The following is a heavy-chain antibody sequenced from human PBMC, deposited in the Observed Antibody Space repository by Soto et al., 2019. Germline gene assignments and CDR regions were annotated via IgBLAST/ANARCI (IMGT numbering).Heavy chain of an antibody. J-gene: IGHJ4*02. D-gene: IGHD1-26*01. Sequence: GASVKVSCKASGYTFSSYHISWVRQAPGQGLEWMGWISAYNGNTNYAQKFQGRVTITRDTSASTAYMELSSLRSEDTAVYYCARGLGLYYFDYWGQGTLVTVSS. V-gene: IGHV1-18*01. CDR2: ISAYNGNT. CDR3: ARGLGLYYFDY. CDR1: GYTFSSYH.